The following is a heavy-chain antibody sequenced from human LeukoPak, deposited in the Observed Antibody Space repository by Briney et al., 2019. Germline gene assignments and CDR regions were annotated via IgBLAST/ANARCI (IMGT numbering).Heavy chain of an antibody. Sequence: GGSLRLSCAASGLTFSSHAMNWVRQAPGQGLEWVSGISGSGDNTYYADSVRGRFTISRDKSKSTVYLQMNSLGVEDTAIYYCARGRKLGAPTYFFDYWGQGTLVTVSS. CDR2: ISGSGDNT. D-gene: IGHD1-26*01. V-gene: IGHV3-23*01. J-gene: IGHJ4*02. CDR1: GLTFSSHA. CDR3: ARGRKLGAPTYFFDY.